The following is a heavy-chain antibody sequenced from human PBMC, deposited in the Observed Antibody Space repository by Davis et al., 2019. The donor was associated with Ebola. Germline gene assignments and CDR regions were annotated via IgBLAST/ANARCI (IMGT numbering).Heavy chain of an antibody. CDR2: VNPSGGTT. CDR1: GYTFTSYY. CDR3: ARVSPGGGSFFYNWFDP. J-gene: IGHJ5*02. D-gene: IGHD3-16*01. V-gene: IGHV1-46*01. Sequence: ASVKVSCKASGYTFTSYYIHWVRQAPGQGLEWMGVVNPSGGTTRSAQKFAGRVTMTRDTSTSTVYMELSNLRSEDTAVYYWARVSPGGGSFFYNWFDPWGQGTLVTVSS.